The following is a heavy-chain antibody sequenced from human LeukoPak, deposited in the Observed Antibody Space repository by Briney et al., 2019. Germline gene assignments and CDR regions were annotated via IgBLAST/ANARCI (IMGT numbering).Heavy chain of an antibody. CDR2: IWYDGSNK. J-gene: IGHJ4*02. Sequence: GRSLRLSCAASGFTFSSYGMHWVRQAPGKGLEWVAVIWYDGSNKYYADSVKGRFTISRDNSRNTLYLQMNSLRAEDTAVYYCAKEEAAAENWGQGTLVTVSS. V-gene: IGHV3-33*06. CDR3: AKEEAAAEN. CDR1: GFTFSSYG. D-gene: IGHD6-13*01.